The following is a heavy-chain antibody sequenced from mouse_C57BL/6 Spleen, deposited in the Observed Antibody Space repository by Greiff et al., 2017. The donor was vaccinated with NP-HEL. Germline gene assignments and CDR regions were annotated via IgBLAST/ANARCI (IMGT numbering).Heavy chain of an antibody. J-gene: IGHJ3*01. D-gene: IGHD4-1*01. Sequence: EVQRVESGGGLVKPGGSLKLSCAASGFTFSSYAMSWVRQTPEKRLEWVATISDGGSYTYYPDNVKGRFPISRDNAKNNLYLQMSHLKSEDTAMYYCARDRELTGTFAYWGQGTLVTVSA. CDR1: GFTFSSYA. V-gene: IGHV5-4*01. CDR2: ISDGGSYT. CDR3: ARDRELTGTFAY.